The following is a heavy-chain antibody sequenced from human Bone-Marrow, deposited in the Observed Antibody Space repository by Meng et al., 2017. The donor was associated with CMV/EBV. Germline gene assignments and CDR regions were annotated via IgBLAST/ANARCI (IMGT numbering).Heavy chain of an antibody. D-gene: IGHD5-12*01. CDR2: MNPNSGNT. J-gene: IGHJ4*02. V-gene: IGHV1-8*02. CDR3: ARPGGYSGYDRDSSGWYKN. CDR1: GGTFSSYA. Sequence: ASVKVSCKASGGTFSSYAIIWVRQATGQGLEWMGWMNPNSGNTGYAQKFQGRVTMTRNTSISTAYMELSSLRSEDTAVYYCARPGGYSGYDRDSSGWYKNWGQGTLVTVSS.